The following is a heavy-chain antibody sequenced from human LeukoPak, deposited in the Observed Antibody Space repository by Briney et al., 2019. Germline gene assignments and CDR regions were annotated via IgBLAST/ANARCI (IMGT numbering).Heavy chain of an antibody. V-gene: IGHV3-23*01. Sequence: GGSLRLSCAASGFTFSRYAMNWVRQAPGKGLEWVAAISGSGGSTYYADSVQGRFTISRDNSKNTLYLQMNSLRAEDTAAYYCAKATVVVLTTIYFDYWGQGTLVTVSS. CDR2: ISGSGGST. J-gene: IGHJ4*02. CDR1: GFTFSRYA. D-gene: IGHD3-22*01. CDR3: AKATVVVLTTIYFDY.